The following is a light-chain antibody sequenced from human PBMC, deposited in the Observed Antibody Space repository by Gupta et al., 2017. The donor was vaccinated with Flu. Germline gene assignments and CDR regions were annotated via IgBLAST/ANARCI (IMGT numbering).Light chain of an antibody. CDR2: GSN. J-gene: IGLJ1*01. CDR3: AAWDDSLNGHYV. Sequence: QSVLAQPPSASGTPGHRVTISCSGSSSNIGSKTVNWYQQVPGTSPKLLIYGSNQRPSGVPDRFAGSKSGTSASLAISGRQSEDEAEYYCAAWDDSLNGHYVFGTGTKVTVL. CDR1: SSNIGSKT. V-gene: IGLV1-44*01.